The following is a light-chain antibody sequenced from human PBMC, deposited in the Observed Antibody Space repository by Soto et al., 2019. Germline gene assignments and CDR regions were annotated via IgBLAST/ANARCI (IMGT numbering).Light chain of an antibody. J-gene: IGLJ3*02. CDR2: DNN. Sequence: QAVVTQPPSASGTPGQRVTISCSGSNPNIGSHTVNWYQQLPGTAPQLLIYDNNQRPSGVPDRFSGSKSGTSASLAISGLQSEDEADYFCAAWDDSLNSWVFGGGTKVTVL. CDR1: NPNIGSHT. CDR3: AAWDDSLNSWV. V-gene: IGLV1-44*01.